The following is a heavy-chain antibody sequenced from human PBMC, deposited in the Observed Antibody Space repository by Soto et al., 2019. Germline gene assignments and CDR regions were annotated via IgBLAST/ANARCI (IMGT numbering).Heavy chain of an antibody. CDR1: GGTFSSYT. Sequence: QVQLVQSGAEVKKPGSSVKVSCKASGGTFSSYTISWVRQGPGQGLEWMGRIIPILGIANYAQKFQGRVTITADKSTSTAYMELSSLRSEDTAVYYCASDIVVVVAATAADAFDIWGQGTMVTVSS. J-gene: IGHJ3*02. V-gene: IGHV1-69*02. CDR2: IIPILGIA. CDR3: ASDIVVVVAATAADAFDI. D-gene: IGHD2-15*01.